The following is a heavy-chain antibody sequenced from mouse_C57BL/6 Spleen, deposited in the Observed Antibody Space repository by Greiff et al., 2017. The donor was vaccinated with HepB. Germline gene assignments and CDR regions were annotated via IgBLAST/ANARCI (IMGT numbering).Heavy chain of an antibody. D-gene: IGHD2-3*01. CDR3: TRSDDGYYRYWFAY. CDR2: IDPETGGT. J-gene: IGHJ3*01. V-gene: IGHV1-15*01. Sequence: VKVVESGAELVRPGASVTLSCKASGYTFTDSEMHWVKQTPVHGLEWIGAIDPETGGTAYNQKFKGKAILTADKSSSTAYMELRSLTSEDSAVYYCTRSDDGYYRYWFAYWGQGTLVTVSA. CDR1: GYTFTDSE.